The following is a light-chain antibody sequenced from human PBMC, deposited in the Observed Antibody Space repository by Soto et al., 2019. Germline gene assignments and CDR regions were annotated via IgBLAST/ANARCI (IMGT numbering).Light chain of an antibody. Sequence: EIVMTQSPATLSVSPGERATLSCRASQSVSRNLAWYQQKPGQAPRLLIYGASTRATGIPARFSGSGSGTEFTLTISSLQSEDSAVYYCQQFNNWPPWTFGQGTKVEI. CDR2: GAS. J-gene: IGKJ1*01. V-gene: IGKV3D-15*01. CDR1: QSVSRN. CDR3: QQFNNWPPWT.